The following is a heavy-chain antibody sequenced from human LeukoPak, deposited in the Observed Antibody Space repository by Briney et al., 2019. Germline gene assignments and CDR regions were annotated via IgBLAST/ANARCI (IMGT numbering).Heavy chain of an antibody. Sequence: GGSLRLSCAASGVTLSSYAMSWARQAPGKGLEWVSGISSSGSGGNTYYADSVKGRFTISRDNSKNTLYLQMNSLRAEDTAVYYCAKGSYGDYAFDYWGQGTLVTVSS. D-gene: IGHD4-17*01. CDR2: ISSSGSGGNT. CDR1: GVTLSSYA. CDR3: AKGSYGDYAFDY. J-gene: IGHJ4*02. V-gene: IGHV3-23*01.